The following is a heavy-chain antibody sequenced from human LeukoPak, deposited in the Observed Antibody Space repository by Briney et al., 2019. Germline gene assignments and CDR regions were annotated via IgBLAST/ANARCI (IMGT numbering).Heavy chain of an antibody. Sequence: SGGSLRLSCAASGFSFDSYAMTWVRQAPGKGLEWVSAISGSGGSTYYADSVKGRFTISRDNSKNTLYLQMNSLRAEDTAVYYCAKTNQLLYYFDYWGQGTLVTVSS. D-gene: IGHD2-2*01. J-gene: IGHJ4*02. V-gene: IGHV3-23*01. CDR3: AKTNQLLYYFDY. CDR1: GFSFDSYA. CDR2: ISGSGGST.